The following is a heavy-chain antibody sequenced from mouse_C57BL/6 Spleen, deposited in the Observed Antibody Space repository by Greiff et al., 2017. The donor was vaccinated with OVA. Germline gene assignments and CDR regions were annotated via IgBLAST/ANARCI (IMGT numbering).Heavy chain of an antibody. Sequence: QVHVKQPGAELVRPGSSVKLSCKASGYTFTSYWMHWVKQRPIQGLEWIGNIDPSDSETHYNQKFKDKATLTVDKSSSTAYMQLSSLTSEDSAVYDCARRGVYYGSCWYFDVWGTGTTVTVSS. J-gene: IGHJ1*03. CDR3: ARRGVYYGSCWYFDV. D-gene: IGHD1-1*01. CDR1: GYTFTSYW. CDR2: IDPSDSET. V-gene: IGHV1-52*01.